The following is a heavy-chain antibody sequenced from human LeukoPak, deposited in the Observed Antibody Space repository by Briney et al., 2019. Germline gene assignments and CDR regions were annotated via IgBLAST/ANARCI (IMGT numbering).Heavy chain of an antibody. CDR2: INTNTGNP. CDR3: ARDTYCSSISCYTYYYYGMDV. Sequence: GASVKVSCKASGYTFTSYAMNWVRQAPGQGLEWMGWINTNTGNPTYAQGFTGRFVFSLDTSVSTAYLQISSLKAEDTAVYYCARDTYCSSISCYTYYYYGMDVWGQGTTVTVSS. V-gene: IGHV7-4-1*02. J-gene: IGHJ6*02. CDR1: GYTFTSYA. D-gene: IGHD2-2*02.